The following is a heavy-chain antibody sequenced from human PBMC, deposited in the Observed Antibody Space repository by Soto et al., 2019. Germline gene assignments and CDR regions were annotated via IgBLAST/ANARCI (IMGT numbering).Heavy chain of an antibody. V-gene: IGHV2-5*02. J-gene: IGHJ4*01. CDR1: WLSHHTRGMG. CDR2: IYWDDDE. D-gene: IGHD3-10*01. Sequence: QSVGLACSFRWLSHHTRGMGVGWIRQPPGKALESLALIYWDDDERYNPSLRSRLTITKDTSKNQVVLTMTNMEPVDTATYYCAHRYGSGTTGFDFWGQGSLVTGSS. CDR3: AHRYGSGTTGFDF.